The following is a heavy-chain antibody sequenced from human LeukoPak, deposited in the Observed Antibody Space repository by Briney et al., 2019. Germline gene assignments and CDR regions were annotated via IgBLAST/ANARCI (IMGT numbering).Heavy chain of an antibody. V-gene: IGHV1-46*01. J-gene: IGHJ4*02. CDR2: INPSGGST. CDR3: ARNVGSGFDY. CDR1: GYTFTTYY. Sequence: ASVKVSCKASGYTFTTYYIHRVRQAPGQGLEWMGMINPSGGSTSYAQKFQDRVTMTRDTSTSTVYMDLSGLTSEDTAVYYCARNVGSGFDYWGQGTLVTVSS. D-gene: IGHD1-26*01.